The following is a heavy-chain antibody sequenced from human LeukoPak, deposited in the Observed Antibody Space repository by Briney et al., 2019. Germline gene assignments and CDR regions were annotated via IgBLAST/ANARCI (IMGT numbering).Heavy chain of an antibody. D-gene: IGHD1-14*01. CDR3: ARLRLRTLLFDY. V-gene: IGHV4-39*01. Sequence: SETLSLTRTVSGGSISSTSYYWGWIRQPPGKGLEWIGNIYYSGSTYYNPSLKSRVTISVDTSKNQFSLTLSSVTAADTAVYYCARLRLRTLLFDYWGQGTLVTVSS. CDR1: GGSISSTSYY. J-gene: IGHJ4*02. CDR2: IYYSGST.